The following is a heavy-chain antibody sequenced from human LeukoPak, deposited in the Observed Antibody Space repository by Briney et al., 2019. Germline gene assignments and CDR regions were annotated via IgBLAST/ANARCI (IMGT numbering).Heavy chain of an antibody. V-gene: IGHV1-18*01. J-gene: IGHJ3*02. CDR1: GYTFTSYG. CDR3: ARAPPSSSWGYAFDI. D-gene: IGHD6-13*01. Sequence: GASVTVSCKASGYTFTSYGISWVRQAPGQGLEWMGWISAYNGNTNYAQKLQGRVTMTTDTSTSTAYMELRSLRSDDTAVYYCARAPPSSSWGYAFDIWGQGTMVTVSS. CDR2: ISAYNGNT.